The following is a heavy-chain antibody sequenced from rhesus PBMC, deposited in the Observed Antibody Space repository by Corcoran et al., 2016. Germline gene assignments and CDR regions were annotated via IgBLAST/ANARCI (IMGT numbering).Heavy chain of an antibody. CDR2: IRRSSGRT. CDR1: GGSVSSSNW. D-gene: IGHD2-21*01. Sequence: QVQLQESGPGLVKPSETLSLTCAVSGGSVSSSNWWSWIRQPPGKGLEWIGYIRRSSGRTYYHPSLKSRVTVSTDTSKNQFSLKLSSVTAADTAVYYCAREYCTGSGCFNFDYWGQGVLVTVSS. V-gene: IGHV4-65*01. J-gene: IGHJ4*01. CDR3: AREYCTGSGCFNFDY.